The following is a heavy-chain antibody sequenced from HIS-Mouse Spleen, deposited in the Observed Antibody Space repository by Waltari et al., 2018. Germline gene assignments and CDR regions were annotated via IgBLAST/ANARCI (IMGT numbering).Heavy chain of an antibody. CDR3: ARGTYWVSNWYFDL. Sequence: EVQLVESGGGLVQPGGSLRLSCAASGFTFSSYDMHWVRQATGKGMGWVYAIGTAGETYYPGSVKGRVTISRENAKNSLYLQMNSLRAGDTAVYYCARGTYWVSNWYFDLWGRGTLVTVSS. CDR1: GFTFSSYD. V-gene: IGHV3-13*01. J-gene: IGHJ2*01. CDR2: IGTAGET. D-gene: IGHD2-8*02.